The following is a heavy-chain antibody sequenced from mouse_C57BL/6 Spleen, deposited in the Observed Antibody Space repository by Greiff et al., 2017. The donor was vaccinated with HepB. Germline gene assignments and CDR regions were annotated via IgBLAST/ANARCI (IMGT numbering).Heavy chain of an antibody. CDR3: ARDGVRGWFAY. V-gene: IGHV3-1*01. J-gene: IGHJ3*01. Sequence: EVKLLESGPGMVKPSQSLSLTCTVTGYSITSGYDWHWIRHFPGNKLEWMGYISYSGSTNYNPSLKSRISITHDTSKNHFFLKLNSLTTEDTATYYCARDGVRGWFAYWGQGTLVTVSA. CDR1: GYSITSGYD. CDR2: ISYSGST.